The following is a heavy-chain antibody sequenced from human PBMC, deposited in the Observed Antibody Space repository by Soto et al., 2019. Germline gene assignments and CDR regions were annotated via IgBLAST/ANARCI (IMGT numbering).Heavy chain of an antibody. CDR3: ARGISLIVEVQRDAPDKYHFAS. D-gene: IGHD2-2*01. CDR2: INHSGST. CDR1: GGSFSGHY. J-gene: IGHJ4*02. Sequence: SETLSLTCAVYGGSFSGHYWSWIRQPPGKGLEWIGEINHSGSTNFNPSLKSRVTISVDTSKNQFSLKLSSVTAADMAVYYCARGISLIVEVQRDAPDKYHFASWCQGNPVTVFS. V-gene: IGHV4-34*01.